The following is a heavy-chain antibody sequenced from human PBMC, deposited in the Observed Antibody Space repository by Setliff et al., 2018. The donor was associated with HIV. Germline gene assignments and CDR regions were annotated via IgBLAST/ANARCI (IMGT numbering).Heavy chain of an antibody. CDR3: ARDSPLSHFDY. J-gene: IGHJ4*02. CDR2: ISSSGSS. Sequence: GGSLRLSCAASGFTFSSYEMNWVRQAPGKGLEWVSYISSSGSSYYADSVRGRFTISRDNYKNTLYLQMNSLRPEDTAVYYCARDSPLSHFDYWGQGILVTVSS. CDR1: GFTFSSYE. V-gene: IGHV3-48*03.